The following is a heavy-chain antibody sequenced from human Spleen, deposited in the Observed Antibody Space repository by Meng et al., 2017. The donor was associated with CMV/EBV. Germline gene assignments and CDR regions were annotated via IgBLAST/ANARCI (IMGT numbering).Heavy chain of an antibody. CDR3: VKEGIRDEWPRDFDY. J-gene: IGHJ4*02. CDR1: GFTFSNYA. V-gene: IGHV3-23*01. CDR2: ISGSGGST. D-gene: IGHD2-21*01. Sequence: GGSLRLSCAASGFTFSNYAMSWVRQAPGKGLEWVSAISGSGGSTKYADSVKGRFTISRDNSKNTLYLQMDSLRHEDTAFYHCVKEGIRDEWPRDFDYWGQGLLVTVSS.